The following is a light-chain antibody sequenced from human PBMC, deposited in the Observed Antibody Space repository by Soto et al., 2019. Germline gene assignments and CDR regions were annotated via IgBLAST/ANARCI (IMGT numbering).Light chain of an antibody. CDR3: QQANNFPIS. CDR1: QGICAW. Sequence: DIQITQSPSSVSASVGDRVTTTCRGCQGICAWVSWYHQEPRKAPKVLIFGASSSRSVVPSRFSGRGSGTDFTLTISNLQPEDFATYYFQQANNFPISFGQWTRLENK. V-gene: IGKV1D-12*01. J-gene: IGKJ5*01. CDR2: GAS.